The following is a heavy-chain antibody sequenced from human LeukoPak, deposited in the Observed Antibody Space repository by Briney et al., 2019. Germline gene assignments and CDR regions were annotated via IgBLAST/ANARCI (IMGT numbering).Heavy chain of an antibody. Sequence: GGSLRLSCAPSGLTFITYAMHWVRQARGKGLEWVAFISYDGTNNYCADAVKGRFTISRDNSKNTLYLQMNSLRAEDTAWYYGAREILTGYAFDIWGQGTMVTVSS. CDR3: AREILTGYAFDI. V-gene: IGHV3-30-3*01. CDR2: ISYDGTNN. CDR1: GLTFITYA. J-gene: IGHJ3*02. D-gene: IGHD7-27*01.